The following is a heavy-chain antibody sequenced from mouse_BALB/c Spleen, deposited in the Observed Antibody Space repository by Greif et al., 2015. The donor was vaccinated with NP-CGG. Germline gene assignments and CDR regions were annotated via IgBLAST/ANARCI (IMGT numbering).Heavy chain of an antibody. Sequence: QVQLQQSGPELVKPGASVKISSKASGYTFTDYYINWVKQKPGQGLEWIGWIYPGSGNTKYNEKFKGKATLTVDTSSSTAYMQFSSLTSEDTAVYFCARRTGTEATDYWGQGTSVTVSS. V-gene: IGHV1-84*02. CDR1: GYTFTDYY. D-gene: IGHD4-1*01. CDR2: IYPGSGNT. CDR3: ARRTGTEATDY. J-gene: IGHJ4*01.